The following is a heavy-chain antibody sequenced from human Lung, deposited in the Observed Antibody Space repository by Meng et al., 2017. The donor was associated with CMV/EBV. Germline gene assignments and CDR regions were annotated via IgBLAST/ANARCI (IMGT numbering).Heavy chain of an antibody. CDR2: IYPGDSDT. V-gene: IGHV5-51*01. CDR3: ARLLAKDLDY. J-gene: IGHJ4*02. Sequence: GESLKISCKGSGYSFTSYWTGWVRQMPGKGLEWMGIIYPGDSDTIYSPSFQGQVTISADKSISTAYLQWNSLRASDTAMYYCARLLAKDLDYWGQGTLVTVSS. CDR1: GYSFTSYW.